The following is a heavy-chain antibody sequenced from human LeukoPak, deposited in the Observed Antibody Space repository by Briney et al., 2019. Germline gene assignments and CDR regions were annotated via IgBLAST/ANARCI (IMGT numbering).Heavy chain of an antibody. V-gene: IGHV3-33*06. D-gene: IGHD3-22*01. Sequence: PGGSLRLSCAASGFTFSSYGMHWVRQAPGKGLEWVAVIWYDGSNKYYADSVKGRFTISRGNSKNTLYLQMNSLRAEDTAVYYCAKDNYYDSSGYSYYFDYWGQGTLVTVSS. CDR1: GFTFSSYG. CDR2: IWYDGSNK. CDR3: AKDNYYDSSGYSYYFDY. J-gene: IGHJ4*02.